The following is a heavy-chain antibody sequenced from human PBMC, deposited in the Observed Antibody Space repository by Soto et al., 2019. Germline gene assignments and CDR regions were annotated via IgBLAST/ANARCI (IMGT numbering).Heavy chain of an antibody. V-gene: IGHV3-33*01. CDR1: GFTFSSYG. D-gene: IGHD6-6*01. J-gene: IGHJ6*02. Sequence: PGGSLRLSCAAAGFTFSSYGIHWVRQAPGKGLEWVAVIWYDGSNKYYADSVKGRFTISRDNSKNTLYLQMNSLRAEDTAVYYCARTYSSSSIHYYHGMDVWGQGTTVTVSS. CDR2: IWYDGSNK. CDR3: ARTYSSSSIHYYHGMDV.